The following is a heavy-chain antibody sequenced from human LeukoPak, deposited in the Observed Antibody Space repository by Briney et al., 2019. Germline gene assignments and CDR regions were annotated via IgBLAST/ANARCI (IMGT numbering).Heavy chain of an antibody. J-gene: IGHJ4*02. Sequence: PGGSLRLSCAASGFTFSSYGMHWVRQAPGKGLEWVAFIRYDGSNKYYADSVKGRFTISRDNSKNTLYPQMNSLRAEDTAVYYCANLGERYDPGDYFDYWGQGTLVTVSS. CDR3: ANLGERYDPGDYFDY. V-gene: IGHV3-30*02. D-gene: IGHD3-16*01. CDR2: IRYDGSNK. CDR1: GFTFSSYG.